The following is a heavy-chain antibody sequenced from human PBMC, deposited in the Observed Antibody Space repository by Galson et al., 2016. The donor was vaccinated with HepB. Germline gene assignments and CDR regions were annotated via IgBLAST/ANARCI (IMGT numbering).Heavy chain of an antibody. D-gene: IGHD4-17*01. J-gene: IGHJ4*02. V-gene: IGHV3-15*01. Sequence: SLRLSCAASGFTFTKAWMSWVRQAPGKGLEWVGRIKSKTDAGTTDYAAPVKGRFTISRDDSKNTLYLQMNSLKTEDTAVYYCTATTMTTNNFDYWGQGTLVNVSS. CDR2: IKSKTDAGTT. CDR1: GFTFTKAW. CDR3: TATTMTTNNFDY.